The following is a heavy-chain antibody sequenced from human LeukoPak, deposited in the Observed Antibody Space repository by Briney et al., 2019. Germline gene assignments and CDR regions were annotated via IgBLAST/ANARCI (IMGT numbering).Heavy chain of an antibody. CDR2: INPNSGGT. CDR1: GYTFTGHY. Sequence: ASVKVSCKASGYTFTGHYMHWVRQAPGQGLEWMGWINPNSGGTNYAQKFQGRVTMTRDTSISTAYMELSRLRSDDTAVYYCARDLKGYSYGLDWGQGTLVTVSS. D-gene: IGHD5-18*01. V-gene: IGHV1-2*02. J-gene: IGHJ4*02. CDR3: ARDLKGYSYGLD.